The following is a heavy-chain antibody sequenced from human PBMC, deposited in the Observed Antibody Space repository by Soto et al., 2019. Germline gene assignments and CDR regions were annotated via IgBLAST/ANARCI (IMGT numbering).Heavy chain of an antibody. CDR3: AKPWTVVRNSGYYFDY. V-gene: IGHV3-30*18. D-gene: IGHD2-15*01. Sequence: GGSLRLSCAASGFTFSSYGMHWVRQAPGKGLEWVAVISYDGSNKYYADSVKGRFTISRDNSKNTLYLQMNSLRAEDTAVYYCAKPWTVVRNSGYYFDYWGQGTLVTVSS. J-gene: IGHJ4*02. CDR2: ISYDGSNK. CDR1: GFTFSSYG.